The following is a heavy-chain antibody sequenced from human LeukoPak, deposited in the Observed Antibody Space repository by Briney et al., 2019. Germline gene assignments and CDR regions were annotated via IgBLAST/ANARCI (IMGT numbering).Heavy chain of an antibody. V-gene: IGHV1-8*01. J-gene: IGHJ4*02. CDR3: ARRGDILTGYPY. Sequence: GASVKVSCKASGYTFSSYDINWVRQAAGQGLEWMGWMNPNSGNTGYAQKFQGRVTMTRSTSISTAYMELSSLRSEDTAVYYCARRGDILTGYPYWGQGTLVTVSS. D-gene: IGHD3-9*01. CDR1: GYTFSSYD. CDR2: MNPNSGNT.